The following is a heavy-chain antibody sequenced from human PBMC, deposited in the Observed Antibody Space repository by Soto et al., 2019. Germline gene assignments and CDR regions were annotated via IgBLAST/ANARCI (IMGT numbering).Heavy chain of an antibody. CDR2: IYPGDSDI. V-gene: IGHV5-51*01. Sequence: GDSLKISCKGSGYIFTNYLIGWVRQMPGKGLEWMGTIYPGDSDIKFSPSFQGQVTISADKSISTAYLQWSSLKASDTAIYYCARVLSGWSFDYWGQGTLVTVSS. CDR3: ARVLSGWSFDY. D-gene: IGHD6-19*01. J-gene: IGHJ4*02. CDR1: GYIFTNYL.